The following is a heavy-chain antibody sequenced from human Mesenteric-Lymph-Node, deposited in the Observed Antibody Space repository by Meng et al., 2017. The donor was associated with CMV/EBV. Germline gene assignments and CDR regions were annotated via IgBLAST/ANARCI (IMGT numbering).Heavy chain of an antibody. CDR3: AREGGWDALDI. D-gene: IGHD3-16*01. V-gene: IGHV3-48*03. CDR1: GFTFSNYE. J-gene: IGHJ3*02. CDR2: ISDSGGSTI. Sequence: LSLTCATSGFTFSNYEMNWVRQAPGKGPEWVSYISDSGGSTIYYADSVKGRFTISRDNAKNSLYLQMNSLRAEDTAVYYCAREGGWDALDIWGKGTMVTVSS.